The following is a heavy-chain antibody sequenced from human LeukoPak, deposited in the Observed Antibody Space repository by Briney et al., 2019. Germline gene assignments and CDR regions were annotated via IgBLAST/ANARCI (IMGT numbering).Heavy chain of an antibody. J-gene: IGHJ4*02. CDR1: GFTVSSNY. V-gene: IGHV3-11*01. CDR3: ARGARWAYDY. Sequence: GGSLRLFCAASGFTVSSNYMSWVRQVPGKGLEWLSFISTRDNTKQYADSVKGRFTISRDNANNSLFLQMNNLRGEDSAIYYCARGARWAYDYWGQGSLVTASS. D-gene: IGHD4-23*01. CDR2: ISTRDNTK.